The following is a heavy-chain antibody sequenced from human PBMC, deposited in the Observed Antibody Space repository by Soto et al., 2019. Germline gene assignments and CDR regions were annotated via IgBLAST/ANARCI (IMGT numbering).Heavy chain of an antibody. Sequence: ASVKVSCKASGYSFTSDDINRVRHATGQGLEWMGWMNPNSGNTGYAQKFEGRVTMTRNTSISTAYRALCSLRSGRRALDYRGRGLIRSGWYHHTDDAFDIWGQGTMVTGS. CDR3: GRGLIRSGWYHHTDDAFDI. CDR2: MNPNSGNT. V-gene: IGHV1-8*01. J-gene: IGHJ3*02. CDR1: GYSFTSDD. D-gene: IGHD6-19*01.